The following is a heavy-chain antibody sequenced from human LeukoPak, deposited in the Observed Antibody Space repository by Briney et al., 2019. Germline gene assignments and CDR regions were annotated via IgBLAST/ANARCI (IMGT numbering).Heavy chain of an antibody. CDR3: ARVSKPPYYEIWFDP. V-gene: IGHV1-69*05. J-gene: IGHJ5*02. CDR2: IFPIFGTA. CDR1: RGTFRSYT. D-gene: IGHD3-3*01. Sequence: ASLKVSCKASRGTFRSYTISWVRQAPGQRLEWMGGIFPIFGTANYAQKFQGRVTIPTDESTSTAYMELSSVRSEDTAVYYCARVSKPPYYEIWFDPWGKGTLVSVSS.